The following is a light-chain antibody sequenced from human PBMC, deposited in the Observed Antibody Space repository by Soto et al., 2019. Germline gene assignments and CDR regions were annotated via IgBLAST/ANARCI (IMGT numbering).Light chain of an antibody. J-gene: IGKJ5*01. CDR1: ESIRIH. V-gene: IGKV1-39*01. CDR2: AAS. Sequence: QMSPSPSSLYAYIGERGSIIYLASESIRIHLNWYQQKPGKAPRLLIYAASRLQSGVPSRFSGTGSGTDFSLAISILQPQYFAIYDCQQNFGKPLVFFGQGTRLEI. CDR3: QQNFGKPLVF.